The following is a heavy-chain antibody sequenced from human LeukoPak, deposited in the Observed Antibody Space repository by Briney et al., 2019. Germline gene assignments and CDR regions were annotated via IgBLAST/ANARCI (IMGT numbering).Heavy chain of an antibody. CDR1: RDSVSSSNW. D-gene: IGHD5-18*01. J-gene: IGHJ4*02. CDR3: ASRNYGYAGYFDS. CDR2: IYLSGST. Sequence: SGTLSLTCAVSRDSVSSSNWWSWVRQPPGKGLEWIGEIYLSGSTNYNPSLKSRLNISVDKSKNQFSLKLSSVTAPDTAVYYCASRNYGYAGYFDSWGQGALVTVSS. V-gene: IGHV4-4*02.